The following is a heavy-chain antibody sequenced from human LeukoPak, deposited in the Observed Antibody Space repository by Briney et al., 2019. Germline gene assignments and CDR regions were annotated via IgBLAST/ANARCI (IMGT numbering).Heavy chain of an antibody. D-gene: IGHD3-22*01. V-gene: IGHV3-30-3*01. CDR2: ISYDGSNK. CDR3: ARVPRGDYYDSSGYYDY. Sequence: GGSLRLSCAASGFTFSSYAMHWVRQAPGKGLEWVAVISYDGSNKYYADSVKGRFTISRDSSKNTLYLQMNSLRAEDTAVYYCARVPRGDYYDSSGYYDYWGQGTLVTVSS. J-gene: IGHJ4*02. CDR1: GFTFSSYA.